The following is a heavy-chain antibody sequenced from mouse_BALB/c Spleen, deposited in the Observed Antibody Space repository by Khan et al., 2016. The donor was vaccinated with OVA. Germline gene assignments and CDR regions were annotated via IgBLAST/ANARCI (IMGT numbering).Heavy chain of an antibody. Sequence: VQLKESGGDLVQPGGSRKLSCVASGFTFSSFGMHWIRQAPEKGLEWVAYISGDSHTIYYADTVKGRFTISRDNPENTLFLQMTSLRSEDMAMYYCTRSYFNGYYFDQWGQGTTLTVSS. CDR1: GFTFSSFG. J-gene: IGHJ2*01. CDR2: ISGDSHTI. CDR3: TRSYFNGYYFDQ. V-gene: IGHV5-17*02. D-gene: IGHD1-1*01.